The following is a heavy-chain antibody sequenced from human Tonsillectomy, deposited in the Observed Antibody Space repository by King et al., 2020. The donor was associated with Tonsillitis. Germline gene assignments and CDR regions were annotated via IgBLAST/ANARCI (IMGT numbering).Heavy chain of an antibody. CDR1: GGSFSGYY. V-gene: IGHV4-34*01. J-gene: IGHJ6*03. CDR2: INHSGST. CDR3: ARGRYYDFWSGYRDYYYYYMDV. Sequence: VQLQQWGAGLLKPSETLSLTCAVYGGSFSGYYWSWIRQPPGKGLEWIGEINHSGSTNYNPSLKSRVTISVDTSKNQFSLTLSSVTAADTAVYYCARGRYYDFWSGYRDYYYYYMDVWGKGTTVTVSS. D-gene: IGHD3-3*01.